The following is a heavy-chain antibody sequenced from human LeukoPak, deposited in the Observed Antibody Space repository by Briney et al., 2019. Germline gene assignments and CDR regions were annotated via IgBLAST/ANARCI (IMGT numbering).Heavy chain of an antibody. V-gene: IGHV4-30-4*02. CDR1: GGSIRSGDYY. CDR3: ARGASDIVVVPAPFDI. Sequence: SETLSLTCTVSGGSIRSGDYYWSWIRQPAGKGLEWIGYIYYSGSTYYNPSLKSRVTISVDTSKNQFSLKLSSVTATDTAVYYCARGASDIVVVPAPFDIWGQGTMVTVSS. D-gene: IGHD2-2*01. J-gene: IGHJ3*02. CDR2: IYYSGST.